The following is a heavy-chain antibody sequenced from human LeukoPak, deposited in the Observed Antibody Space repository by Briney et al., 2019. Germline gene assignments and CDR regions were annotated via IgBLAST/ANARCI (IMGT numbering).Heavy chain of an antibody. J-gene: IGHJ4*02. Sequence: GGSLRLSCAASGFTFSSYAMHWVRQAPGKGLEWVAVISYDGSNKYYADSVKGRFTISRDNSKNTLYLRMNSLRAEDTAVYYCARVSGSSGWYPIDYWGQGTLVTVSS. V-gene: IGHV3-30-3*01. CDR1: GFTFSSYA. CDR3: ARVSGSSGWYPIDY. CDR2: ISYDGSNK. D-gene: IGHD6-19*01.